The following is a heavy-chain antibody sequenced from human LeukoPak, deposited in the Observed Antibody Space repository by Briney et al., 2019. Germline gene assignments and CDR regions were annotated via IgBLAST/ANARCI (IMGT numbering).Heavy chain of an antibody. D-gene: IGHD2-21*02. CDR1: GFILSNYG. Sequence: GGSLRLSCAASGFILSNYGMHWVRQAPGKGLEWVANIKQDGSEKYYVDSVKGRFTISRDNAKNSLFLQMNSLRADDTAVYHCMMSLTAHYYYGMDVWGQGTAVTVSS. J-gene: IGHJ6*02. V-gene: IGHV3-7*02. CDR3: MMSLTAHYYYGMDV. CDR2: IKQDGSEK.